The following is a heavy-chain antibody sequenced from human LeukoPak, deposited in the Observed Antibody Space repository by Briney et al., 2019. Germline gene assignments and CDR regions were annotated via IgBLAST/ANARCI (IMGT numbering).Heavy chain of an antibody. CDR2: ISGSGGST. CDR1: GFTFSSYA. D-gene: IGHD3-10*01. V-gene: IGHV3-23*01. CDR3: AKSYDSGTFPPGY. Sequence: GGSLRLSCAASGFTFSSYAMSWVRQAPGKGLEWVSAISGSGGSTYYADSVKGRFTIPRDNSKNTLYLQMNSLRAEDTAVYYCAKSYDSGTFPPGYWGQGTLVTVSS. J-gene: IGHJ4*02.